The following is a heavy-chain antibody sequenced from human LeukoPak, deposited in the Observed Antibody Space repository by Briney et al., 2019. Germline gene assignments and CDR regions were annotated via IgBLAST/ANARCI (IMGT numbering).Heavy chain of an antibody. V-gene: IGHV3-7*01. J-gene: IGHJ1*01. Sequence: PGGSLRLSCAASGFTFSSYWMSWVRQAPGKGLEWVANIKQDGSEKYYVDSVKGRFTISRDNAKNSLYLQMNSLRAEDTAVYYCATSGALGQLVWKMTEYFQHWGQGTLVTVSS. CDR3: ATSGALGQLVWKMTEYFQH. D-gene: IGHD6-13*01. CDR1: GFTFSSYW. CDR2: IKQDGSEK.